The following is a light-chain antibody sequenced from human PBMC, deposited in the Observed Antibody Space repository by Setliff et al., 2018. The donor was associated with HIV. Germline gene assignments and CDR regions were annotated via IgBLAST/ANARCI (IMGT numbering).Light chain of an antibody. CDR1: SSNIGSNT. V-gene: IGLV1-44*01. Sequence: QSALTQPPSASGTPGQRVTISCSGSSSNIGSNTVNWYQQFPGTAPKLLIYSNNQRPSGVPDRFPGSKSGTSASLAISGLQSEDEADYYCAAWDDSLNGLYVFGTGTKGTV. J-gene: IGLJ1*01. CDR2: SNN. CDR3: AAWDDSLNGLYV.